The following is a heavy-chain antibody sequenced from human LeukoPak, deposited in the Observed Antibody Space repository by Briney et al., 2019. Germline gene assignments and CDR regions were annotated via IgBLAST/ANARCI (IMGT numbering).Heavy chain of an antibody. CDR1: GYTFTGYY. CDR2: INPNSGGT. D-gene: IGHD3-10*01. J-gene: IGHJ4*02. CDR3: ALQGVRGVSYYFDY. Sequence: GASVKVSCKASGYTFTGYYMHWVRQAPGQGLEWMGWINPNSGGTNYAQKFQGRVTITRDTSASTAYMELSSLRSEDTAVYYCALQGVRGVSYYFDYWGQGTLVTVSS. V-gene: IGHV1-2*02.